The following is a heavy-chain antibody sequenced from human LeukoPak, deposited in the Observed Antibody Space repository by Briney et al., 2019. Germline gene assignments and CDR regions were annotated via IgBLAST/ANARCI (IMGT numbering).Heavy chain of an antibody. CDR1: GFTFSSYG. CDR3: AKDLYCSSTSCYYEWYYYYGMDV. J-gene: IGHJ6*04. CDR2: ISYDGSNK. D-gene: IGHD2-2*01. Sequence: PGGSLRLSCAASGFTFSSYGMHWVRQAPGKGLEWVAVISYDGSNKYYADSVKGRFTISRDNSKNTLYLQMNSLRAEDTAVYYCAKDLYCSSTSCYYEWYYYYGMDVWGKGTTVTVSS. V-gene: IGHV3-30*18.